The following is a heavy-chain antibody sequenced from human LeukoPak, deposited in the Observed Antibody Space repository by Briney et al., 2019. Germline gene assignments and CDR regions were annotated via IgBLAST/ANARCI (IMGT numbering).Heavy chain of an antibody. D-gene: IGHD1-26*01. Sequence: SSETLSLTCAVYGGSFRGYFWGWVRQTPGKGLEWLGEITHNGGTKYMPSLSGRVSVFQDVSKNQFSLKLSSVTAADTGVYYCARGNSGSHWGDHYFYMDVWGKGTTVIVSS. CDR2: ITHNGGT. CDR3: ARGNSGSHWGDHYFYMDV. V-gene: IGHV4-34*01. CDR1: GGSFRGYF. J-gene: IGHJ6*03.